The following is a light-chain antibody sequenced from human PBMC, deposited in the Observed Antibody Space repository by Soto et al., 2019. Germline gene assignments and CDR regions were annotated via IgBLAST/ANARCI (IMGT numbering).Light chain of an antibody. V-gene: IGLV1-44*01. J-gene: IGLJ1*01. Sequence: QSVLTQPHSASGTPGQRVTISCSGSSSNIGTSSVHWFQQLPGTAPKLLISTTNQRPSGVPARCSCSKSGTSASLAISALQSEDEADYYCAAWDDSLNGHVFGTGTKVTVL. CDR1: SSNIGTSS. CDR2: TTN. CDR3: AAWDDSLNGHV.